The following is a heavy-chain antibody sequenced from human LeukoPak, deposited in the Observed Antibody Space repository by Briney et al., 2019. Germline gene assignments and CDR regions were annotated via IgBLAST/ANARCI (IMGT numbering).Heavy chain of an antibody. CDR3: ASLPYGSGSYFGYYMDV. V-gene: IGHV4-59*08. Sequence: SETLSLTCTVSGGSISSYYWSWIRQPPGKGLEWIGYIYYSGSTNYNPSLKSRVTISVDTSKNQFSLKLSSVTAADTAVYYCASLPYGSGSYFGYYMDVWGKGTTVTISS. CDR2: IYYSGST. CDR1: GGSISSYY. D-gene: IGHD3-10*01. J-gene: IGHJ6*03.